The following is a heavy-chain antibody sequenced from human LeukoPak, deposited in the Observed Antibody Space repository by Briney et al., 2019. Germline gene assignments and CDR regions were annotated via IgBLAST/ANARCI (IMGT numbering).Heavy chain of an antibody. J-gene: IGHJ4*02. D-gene: IGHD3-10*01. CDR2: ISSSSSYI. CDR1: GFTFSSYS. V-gene: IGHV3-21*01. Sequence: GGSLRLSCAASGFTFSSYSMNWVRQAPGKGLEWVSSISSSSSYIYYADSVKGRFTISRDNAKNSLYLQMNSLRAEDTAVYYCVRDPYYYGSGSYSQNYWGQGTLVTVSS. CDR3: VRDPYYYGSGSYSQNY.